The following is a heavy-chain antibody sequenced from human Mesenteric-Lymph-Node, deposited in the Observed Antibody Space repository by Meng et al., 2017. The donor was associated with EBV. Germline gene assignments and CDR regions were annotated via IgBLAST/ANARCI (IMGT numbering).Heavy chain of an antibody. J-gene: IGHJ4*02. D-gene: IGHD6-19*01. CDR1: GYTLNDYY. V-gene: IGHV3-11*01. CDR3: ARTPLVAGMGNYLDH. CDR2: LGWSGNSI. Sequence: GRGLVKPGGALRPHCAATGYTLNDYYTSWVLQVPGKGLDWISYLGWSGNSIYYAGSVEDRYAISSDNANKSLNMQMHRLRDVNMAVYFCARTPLVAGMGNYLDHWGQGTLVTVSS.